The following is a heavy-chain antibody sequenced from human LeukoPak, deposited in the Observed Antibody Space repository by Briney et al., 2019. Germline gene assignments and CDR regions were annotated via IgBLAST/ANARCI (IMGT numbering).Heavy chain of an antibody. CDR3: ARLYGDYVGF. CDR1: GGSISSSSYN. D-gene: IGHD4-17*01. Sequence: PSETLSLTCTVSGGSISSSSYNWGWIRRPPGKALEWIGSVYYSGGTYYNPSLKSRVTISVDTSKNQFSLNLNSVTAADTAVYYCARLYGDYVGFWGQGTLVTVSS. V-gene: IGHV4-39*01. CDR2: VYYSGGT. J-gene: IGHJ4*02.